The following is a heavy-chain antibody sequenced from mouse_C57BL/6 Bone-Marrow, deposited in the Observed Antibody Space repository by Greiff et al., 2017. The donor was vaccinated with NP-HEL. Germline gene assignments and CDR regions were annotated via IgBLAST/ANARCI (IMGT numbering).Heavy chain of an antibody. D-gene: IGHD1-1*01. CDR2: ISDGGSYT. Sequence: DVHLVESGGGLVKPGGSLKLSCAASGFTFSSYAMSWVRQTPEKRLEWIATISDGGSYTYYPDNVKGRFTISRDNAKNNLYLQMSHLKSEDTAMYYCARDRSYYGSSAYAMDYWGQGTSVTVSS. CDR1: GFTFSSYA. CDR3: ARDRSYYGSSAYAMDY. J-gene: IGHJ4*01. V-gene: IGHV5-4*01.